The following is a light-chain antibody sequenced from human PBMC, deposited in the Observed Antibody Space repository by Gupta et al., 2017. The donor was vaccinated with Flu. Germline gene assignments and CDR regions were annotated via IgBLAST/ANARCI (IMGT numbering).Light chain of an antibody. Sequence: QSVLTQPPSASGTPGQWVTISCSGSISNIGSNTVNWYRQLPGTSPKLLIYSNDQRPSGVPDRFSGSNSGTSASLAISGLQSDDEADFYCAAWDDSLNGPVFGGGTKLAVL. V-gene: IGLV1-44*01. CDR3: AAWDDSLNGPV. J-gene: IGLJ3*02. CDR2: SND. CDR1: ISNIGSNT.